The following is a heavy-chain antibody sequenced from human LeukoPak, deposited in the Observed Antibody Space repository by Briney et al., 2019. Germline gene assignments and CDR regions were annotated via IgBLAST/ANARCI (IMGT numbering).Heavy chain of an antibody. Sequence: ASVKVSCKASGYTFTGYYMHWVRQAPGQGLEWMGWINPNSGGTNYAQKFQGRVTMTKDTSISTAYMELSRLRSDDTAVYYCARIAAAGAGVFSHWFDPWGQGTLVTVSS. V-gene: IGHV1-2*02. J-gene: IGHJ5*02. CDR3: ARIAAAGAGVFSHWFDP. D-gene: IGHD6-13*01. CDR1: GYTFTGYY. CDR2: INPNSGGT.